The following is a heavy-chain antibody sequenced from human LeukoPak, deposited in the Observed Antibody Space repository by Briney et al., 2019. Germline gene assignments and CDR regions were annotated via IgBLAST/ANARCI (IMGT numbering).Heavy chain of an antibody. D-gene: IGHD3-10*01. CDR2: ISAYNGNT. J-gene: IGHJ4*02. Sequence: ASVKVSCKASGYTFTSYGISWVRQAPGQGLEWMGWISAYNGNTNYAQKLQDRVTMTTDTSTSTAHMELRSLRSDDTAVYYCARHYFYDSGSYPDYWGQGTLVTVSS. V-gene: IGHV1-18*01. CDR1: GYTFTSYG. CDR3: ARHYFYDSGSYPDY.